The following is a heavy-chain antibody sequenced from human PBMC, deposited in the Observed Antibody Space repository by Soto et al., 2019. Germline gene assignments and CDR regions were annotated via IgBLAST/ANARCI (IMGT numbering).Heavy chain of an antibody. V-gene: IGHV3-11*01. CDR3: ARDHLMSYMDV. CDR2: ISSSGSTI. D-gene: IGHD3-3*02. CDR1: GFNFSDYY. Sequence: GGSLRLSCASSGFNFSDYYMSWIRQAPGKGQEWVSYISSSGSTIYYADSVKGRFTISRDNAKNSLYLQMNSLRAEDTAVYYCARDHLMSYMDVWGKGTTVTVSS. J-gene: IGHJ6*03.